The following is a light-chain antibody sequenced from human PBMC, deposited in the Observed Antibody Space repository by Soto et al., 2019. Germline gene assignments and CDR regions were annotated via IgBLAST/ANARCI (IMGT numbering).Light chain of an antibody. Sequence: EIVLTQSPGTLSLSPGERATLSCRASQSVSSSYLAWYPQKPGQAPRLLIYGASSRATGIPDRFSGSGSGTDFTLTISRLEAEDLAVYYCQQYGSSPWTFGQGTKVEIK. CDR2: GAS. CDR3: QQYGSSPWT. J-gene: IGKJ1*01. CDR1: QSVSSSY. V-gene: IGKV3-20*01.